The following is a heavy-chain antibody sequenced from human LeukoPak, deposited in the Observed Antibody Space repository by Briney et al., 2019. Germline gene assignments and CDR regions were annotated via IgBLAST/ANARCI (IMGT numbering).Heavy chain of an antibody. CDR3: AKDRSYYDRYYYYYMDV. CDR1: GFTFSSYW. V-gene: IGHV3-7*01. CDR2: IKQDGSEK. Sequence: PGGSLRLSCAASGFTFSSYWMSWVRQAPGKGLEWVANIKQDGSEKYYVDSVKGRFTISRDNAKNSLYLQMNSLRAEDTAVYYCAKDRSYYDRYYYYYMDVWGKGTTVTVSS. J-gene: IGHJ6*03. D-gene: IGHD3-3*01.